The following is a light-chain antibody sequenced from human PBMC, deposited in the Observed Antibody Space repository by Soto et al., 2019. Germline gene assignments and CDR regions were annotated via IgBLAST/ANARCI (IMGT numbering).Light chain of an antibody. CDR2: GAS. J-gene: IGKJ1*01. Sequence: EIVLTQSPGTLSLSPGDRATVSCRASQSLSSNYLAWYQQKPGQAPKLLIYGASRRATDIPDRFSGSGSGTDFALTITRLEPADVAVYFCQQYDTFPRTFGQGTKVEIQ. CDR3: QQYDTFPRT. V-gene: IGKV3-20*01. CDR1: QSLSSNY.